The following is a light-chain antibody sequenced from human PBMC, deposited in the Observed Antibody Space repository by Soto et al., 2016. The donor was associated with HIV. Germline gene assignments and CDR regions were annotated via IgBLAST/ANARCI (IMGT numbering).Light chain of an antibody. V-gene: IGKV1-39*01. J-gene: IGKJ2*01. CDR2: AAS. CDR3: QQSYNAPRT. Sequence: DIQMTQSPSSLSASVGDRVTITCRASQNINSYLNWYQQKPGQAPKVLIYAASSLQSGVPSRFSGSGSGTDFTLTISSLQPEDFATYYCQQSYNAPRTFGQGTKLRSN. CDR1: QNINSY.